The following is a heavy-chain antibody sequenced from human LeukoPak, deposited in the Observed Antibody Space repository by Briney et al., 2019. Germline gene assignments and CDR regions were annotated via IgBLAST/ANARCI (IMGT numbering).Heavy chain of an antibody. Sequence: PSQTLSLTCTVSGGSISSGDYYWSWIRQPPGKGLEWIGYIYYSGSTYYNPSLKSRVTISVDTSKNQFSLKLSSVTAADTAVYYCARGPTLSYDSSGYYSYYFDYWGQGTLVTVSS. V-gene: IGHV4-30-4*01. J-gene: IGHJ4*02. CDR2: IYYSGST. D-gene: IGHD3-22*01. CDR1: GGSISSGDYY. CDR3: ARGPTLSYDSSGYYSYYFDY.